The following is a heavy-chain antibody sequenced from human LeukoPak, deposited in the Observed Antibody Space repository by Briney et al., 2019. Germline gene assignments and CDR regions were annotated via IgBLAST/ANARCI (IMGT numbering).Heavy chain of an antibody. J-gene: IGHJ4*02. Sequence: PGGSLRLSCAASGFTFSSYAMPWVRQAPGKGLEWVAVISYDGSNKYYADSVKGRFTISRDNSKNTLYLQMNSLRAEDTAVYYCARDYYDSSGYVGGIDYWGQGTLVTVSS. V-gene: IGHV3-30-3*01. CDR3: ARDYYDSSGYVGGIDY. D-gene: IGHD3-22*01. CDR2: ISYDGSNK. CDR1: GFTFSSYA.